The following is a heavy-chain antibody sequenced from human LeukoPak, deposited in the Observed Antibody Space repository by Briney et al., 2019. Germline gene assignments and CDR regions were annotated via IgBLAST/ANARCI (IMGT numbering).Heavy chain of an antibody. J-gene: IGHJ4*02. CDR2: IHTTGGKT. CDR1: GFTFRNYG. V-gene: IGHV3-23*01. CDR3: ARGWVAGQHFGD. Sequence: PGGSLRLSCATSGFTFRNYGMAWVRQAPGKGLEWVSSIHTTGGKTYYAESVKGRFTISRDNSKNTLYLQMNSLRAEDTAVYYCARGWVAGQHFGDWGQGTLVTVSS. D-gene: IGHD6-19*01.